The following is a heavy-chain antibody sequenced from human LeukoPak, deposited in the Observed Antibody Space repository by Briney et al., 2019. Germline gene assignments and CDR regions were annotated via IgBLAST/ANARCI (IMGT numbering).Heavy chain of an antibody. CDR1: GGSISSGGYS. D-gene: IGHD3-10*01. CDR3: ARDLRGVLL. CDR2: IYYSGST. J-gene: IGHJ4*02. Sequence: PSQTLSLTCAVSGGSISSGGYSWSWIRQPPGKGLEWIGYIYYSGSTYYNPSLKSRVTISVDTSKNQFSLKLSSVTAADTAVYYCARDLRGVLLWGQGTLVTVSS. V-gene: IGHV4-30-2*05.